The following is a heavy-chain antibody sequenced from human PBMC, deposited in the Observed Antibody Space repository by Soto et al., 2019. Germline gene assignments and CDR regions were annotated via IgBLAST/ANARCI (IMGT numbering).Heavy chain of an antibody. CDR3: AVGSGLWSGYYWSKRY. D-gene: IGHD3-3*01. CDR1: GYTFTGYY. Sequence: ASVQVSCKASGYTFTGYYMHWVRQAHGQGLEWMGWINPNSGGTNYAQKFQGRVTMTRDTSISTAYMELSRLRSDDTAVYYCAVGSGLWSGYYWSKRYWGQGTLVTVSS. J-gene: IGHJ4*02. V-gene: IGHV1-2*02. CDR2: INPNSGGT.